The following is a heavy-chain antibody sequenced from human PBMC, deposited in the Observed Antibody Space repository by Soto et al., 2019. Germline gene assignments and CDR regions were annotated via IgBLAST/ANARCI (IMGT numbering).Heavy chain of an antibody. J-gene: IGHJ4*02. CDR3: ARRDITNWYYFDY. V-gene: IGHV5-51*01. D-gene: IGHD1-1*01. Sequence: PGESLKISCKGSGYSFTSYWIAWVRQMPGKGLEWMGIIYPGDSDTTYSPSFQGQVTISADKSINTAYLQWSSLTASDTAMYYCARRDITNWYYFDYWGQGALVTVSS. CDR1: GYSFTSYW. CDR2: IYPGDSDT.